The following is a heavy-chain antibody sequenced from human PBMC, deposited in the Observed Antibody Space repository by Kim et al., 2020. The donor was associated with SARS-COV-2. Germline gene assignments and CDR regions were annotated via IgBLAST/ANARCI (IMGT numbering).Heavy chain of an antibody. J-gene: IGHJ4*02. D-gene: IGHD1-26*01. V-gene: IGHV4-39*01. CDR3: ARVSGSLHYYFDY. CDR2: IYYSGST. Sequence: SETLSLTCTVSGGSISSSSYYWGWIRQPPGKGLEWIGSIYYSGSTYYNPSLKSRVTISVDTSKNQFSLKLSSVTAADTAVYYCARVSGSLHYYFDYWGQGTLVTVSS. CDR1: GGSISSSSYY.